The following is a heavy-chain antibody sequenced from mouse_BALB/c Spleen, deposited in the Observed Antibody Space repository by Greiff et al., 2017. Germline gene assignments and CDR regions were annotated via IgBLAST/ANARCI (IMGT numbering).Heavy chain of an antibody. Sequence: VQLKESGAELVRPGALVKLSCKASGFNIKDYYMHWVKQRPEQGLEWIGWIDPENGNTIYDPKFQGKASITADTSSNTAYLQLSSLTSEDTAVYYCAPDGNYGGFAYWGQGTLVTVSA. CDR2: IDPENGNT. J-gene: IGHJ3*01. D-gene: IGHD2-1*01. CDR3: APDGNYGGFAY. V-gene: IGHV14-1*02. CDR1: GFNIKDYY.